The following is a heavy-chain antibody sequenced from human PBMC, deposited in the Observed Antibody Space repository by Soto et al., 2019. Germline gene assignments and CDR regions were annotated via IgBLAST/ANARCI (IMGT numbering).Heavy chain of an antibody. CDR3: AHDSHGGNTYFDL. Sequence: VQLQESGPGLVRPSETLSLTCTVSGGSISSGNFYWSWIRHPPGKGLEWIGYIYFSGSTSYSPSLKCRLTISLNTSNNQFALKLTSVTAADTAVSYCAHDSHGGNTYFDLWGQGALVTVSS. V-gene: IGHV4-30-4*01. J-gene: IGHJ4*02. CDR2: IYFSGST. CDR1: GGSISSGNFY. D-gene: IGHD1-26*01.